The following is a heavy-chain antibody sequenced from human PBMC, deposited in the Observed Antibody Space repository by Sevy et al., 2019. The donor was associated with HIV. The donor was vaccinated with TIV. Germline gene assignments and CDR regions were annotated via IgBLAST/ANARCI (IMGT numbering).Heavy chain of an antibody. V-gene: IGHV3-7*01. CDR3: ARSLDY. Sequence: GGSLRLSCVASGLTFRSYWMNWLRQAPGKGLEWVANINQDGSEKFYLDSVKGRFTISRDNAKNSVFLQMDSLRAEDTAVYYCARSLDYWGQGSLVTVSS. CDR1: GLTFRSYW. CDR2: INQDGSEK. J-gene: IGHJ4*02.